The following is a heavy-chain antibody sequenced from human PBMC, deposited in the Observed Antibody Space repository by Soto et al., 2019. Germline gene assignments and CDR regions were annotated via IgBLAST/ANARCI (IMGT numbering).Heavy chain of an antibody. Sequence: SETLSLTCAVSSGSISSSNWWIWVRQPPGKGLEWIGEIYHSGSTNYNPSLKSRVTISVDKSKNQFSLKLSSVTAADTAVYYCARVEYSYGDNYYYYMDVWGKGTTVT. D-gene: IGHD5-18*01. J-gene: IGHJ6*03. CDR1: SGSISSSNW. V-gene: IGHV4-4*02. CDR3: ARVEYSYGDNYYYYMDV. CDR2: IYHSGST.